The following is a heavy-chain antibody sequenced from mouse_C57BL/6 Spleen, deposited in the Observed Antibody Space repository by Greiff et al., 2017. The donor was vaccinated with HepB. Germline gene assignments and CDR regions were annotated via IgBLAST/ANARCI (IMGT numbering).Heavy chain of an antibody. CDR2: IDPSDSYT. CDR1: GYTFTSYW. D-gene: IGHD2-5*01. Sequence: VQLQQSGAELVMPGASVKLSCKASGYTFTSYWMHWVKQRPGQGLEWIGEIDPSDSYTNYNQKFKGKSTLTVDKSSSTAYMQLSSLTSEDSAVYYCARSKGWYFDVWGTGTTVTVSS. V-gene: IGHV1-69*01. CDR3: ARSKGWYFDV. J-gene: IGHJ1*03.